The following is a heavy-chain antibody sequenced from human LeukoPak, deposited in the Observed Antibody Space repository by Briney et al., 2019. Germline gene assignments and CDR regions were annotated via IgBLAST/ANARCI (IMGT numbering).Heavy chain of an antibody. Sequence: SETLSLTCTVSGGSINNYYWSRIRQPPGKGLEWIGYIYYSGSTNYNPSLKSRVTISVDTSKNQFSLKLSSVTAADTAVYYCARDPGGGSPFDYWGQGTLVTVSS. D-gene: IGHD2-15*01. J-gene: IGHJ4*02. CDR3: ARDPGGGSPFDY. CDR1: GGSINNYY. V-gene: IGHV4-59*01. CDR2: IYYSGST.